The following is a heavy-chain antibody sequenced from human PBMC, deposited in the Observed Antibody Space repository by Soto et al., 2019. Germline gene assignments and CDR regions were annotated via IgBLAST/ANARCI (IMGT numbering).Heavy chain of an antibody. CDR2: IYWDDDK. J-gene: IGHJ4*02. D-gene: IGHD2-21*02. Sequence: QITLKESGPTLVKPTQTLTLTCTFSGFSLSTTEEGVGWIRQPPGKAPEWLALIYWDDDKRYSPSLKTRLTITKDTSKNQVVLTVTNVDPVYSATYYCAHGSCFGADCYPNPYFDFWGQGILVTVSS. V-gene: IGHV2-5*02. CDR3: AHGSCFGADCYPNPYFDF. CDR1: GFSLSTTEEG.